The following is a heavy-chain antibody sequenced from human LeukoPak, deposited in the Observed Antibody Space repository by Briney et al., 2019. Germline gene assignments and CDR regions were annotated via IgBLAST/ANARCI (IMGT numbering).Heavy chain of an antibody. CDR1: GGSISSYY. J-gene: IGHJ6*03. CDR3: ARDSYYYDSSGSLKGGYYYYYMDV. V-gene: IGHV4-4*07. D-gene: IGHD3-22*01. Sequence: SETLSLTCTVSGGSISSYYWSWIRQPAGKGLEWIGRIYTSGSTNYNPSLKSRVTMSVDTSKNQFSLKLSSVTAADTAVYYCARDSYYYDSSGSLKGGYYYYYMDVWGKGTTVTVSS. CDR2: IYTSGST.